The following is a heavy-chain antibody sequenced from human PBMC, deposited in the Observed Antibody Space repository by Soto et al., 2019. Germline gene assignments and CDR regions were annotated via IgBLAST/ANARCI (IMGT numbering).Heavy chain of an antibody. J-gene: IGHJ4*01. CDR2: IFHSGNA. CDR1: GGSFSGYY. Sequence: SETLSLTFAVYGGSFSGYYWSWIRQPPGKGLEWIGFIFHSGNAKYNPSLKSRVTISIDTSKSQFSLSLDSVTAADTAVYFCARAHAPTLPFDYWGLGTLVTVSS. V-gene: IGHV4-34*11. D-gene: IGHD2-15*01. CDR3: ARAHAPTLPFDY.